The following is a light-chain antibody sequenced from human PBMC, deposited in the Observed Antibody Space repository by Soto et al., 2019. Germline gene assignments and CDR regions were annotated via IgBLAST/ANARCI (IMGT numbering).Light chain of an antibody. CDR2: TAY. CDR3: QQTYSAPFT. CDR1: QRLFSF. J-gene: IGKJ3*01. Sequence: DIQMTQSPSSLSASVGDSVTLTCRASQRLFSFLNWYQQAPGRAPKLLISTAYKLQSGVPSRFSGSESGTEFTLTISSLQPEDFAIYFCQQTYSAPFTFGHGTKVDVK. V-gene: IGKV1-39*01.